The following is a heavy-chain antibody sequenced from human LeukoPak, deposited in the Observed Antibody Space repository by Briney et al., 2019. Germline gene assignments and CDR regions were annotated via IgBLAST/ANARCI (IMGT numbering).Heavy chain of an antibody. CDR2: IYTSGST. J-gene: IGHJ5*02. CDR1: GGLISSYY. CDR3: VRDGYSSSWAGTNWFDP. Sequence: PSETLSLTCTVSGGLISSYYWSWIRQPAGKGLEWIGRIYTSGSTNYNPSLKSRVTMSVDTSKNQFSLKLSSVTAADTAVYYCVRDGYSSSWAGTNWFDPWGQGTLVTVSS. V-gene: IGHV4-4*07. D-gene: IGHD6-13*01.